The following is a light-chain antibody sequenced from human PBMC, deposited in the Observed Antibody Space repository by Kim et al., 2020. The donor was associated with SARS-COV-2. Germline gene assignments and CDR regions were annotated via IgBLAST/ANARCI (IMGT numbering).Light chain of an antibody. Sequence: PGERATLSCKASQSVTSNDLACYQQKPGQAPRLLIYGASSRATGIADRFSGSGSGTDFTLTISRLEPEDFAVYYCQQYATSPALTFGGGTKVDIK. V-gene: IGKV3-20*01. CDR1: QSVTSND. CDR2: GAS. CDR3: QQYATSPALT. J-gene: IGKJ4*01.